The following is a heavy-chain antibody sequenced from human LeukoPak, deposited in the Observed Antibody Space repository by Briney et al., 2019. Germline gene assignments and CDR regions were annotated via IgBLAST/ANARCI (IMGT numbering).Heavy chain of an antibody. CDR2: MNPNSGNT. Sequence: GASVKVSCEASGYTFASYDINWVRQATGQGLEWMGRMNPNSGNTGYAQKFQGRVTMTRNTSISTAYMELSSLRSEDTAVYYCARVQWLAPQYYFDYWGQGTLVTVSS. V-gene: IGHV1-8*01. D-gene: IGHD6-19*01. J-gene: IGHJ4*02. CDR1: GYTFASYD. CDR3: ARVQWLAPQYYFDY.